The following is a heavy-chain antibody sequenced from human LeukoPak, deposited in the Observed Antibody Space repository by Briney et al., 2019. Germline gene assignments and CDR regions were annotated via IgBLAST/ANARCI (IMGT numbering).Heavy chain of an antibody. CDR3: ARVARDNWNYGTFDY. CDR1: GFTFSDYY. V-gene: IGHV3-72*01. CDR2: TRNKANSYTT. D-gene: IGHD1-7*01. J-gene: IGHJ4*02. Sequence: GGSLRLSCAASGFTFSDYYMDWVRQAPGKGLEWVGRTRNKANSYTTEYAASVKGRFTISREDSKNSLYLQMNSLKTEDTAVYYCARVARDNWNYGTFDYWGQGTLVTVSS.